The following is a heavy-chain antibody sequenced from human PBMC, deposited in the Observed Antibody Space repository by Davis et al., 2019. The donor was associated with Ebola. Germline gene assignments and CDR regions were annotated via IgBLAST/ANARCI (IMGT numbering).Heavy chain of an antibody. CDR2: IIPIFGTA. CDR3: ASPGYCSSTSCFYFDY. V-gene: IGHV1-69*13. CDR1: GGTFSSYA. Sequence: AASVKVSCKASGGTFSSYAISWVRQAPGQGLEWMGGIIPIFGTANYAQKFQGRVTVTADESTSTAYMELSSLRSEDTAVYYCASPGYCSSTSCFYFDYWSQGTLVTVSS. J-gene: IGHJ4*02. D-gene: IGHD2-2*01.